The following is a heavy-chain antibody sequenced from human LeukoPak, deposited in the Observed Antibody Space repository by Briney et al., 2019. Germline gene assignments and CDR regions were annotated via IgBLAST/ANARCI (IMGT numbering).Heavy chain of an antibody. D-gene: IGHD4-11*01. V-gene: IGHV4-34*01. CDR1: GGSFSGYY. CDR2: INHSGST. J-gene: IGHJ6*02. Sequence: SETLSLTCAVYGGSFSGYYWSWIRQPPGKGLEWIGEINHSGSTNYNPSPKSRVTISVDTSKNQFSLKLSSVTAADTAVYYCARGTYDYRKNYYYGMDVWGQGTTVTVSS. CDR3: ARGTYDYRKNYYYGMDV.